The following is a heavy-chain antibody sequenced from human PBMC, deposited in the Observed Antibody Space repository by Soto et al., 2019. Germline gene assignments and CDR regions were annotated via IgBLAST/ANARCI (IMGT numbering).Heavy chain of an antibody. CDR2: IYYSGST. CDR3: ARDGGYSGYDQRPFDY. V-gene: IGHV4-59*01. D-gene: IGHD5-12*01. Sequence: SETLSLTCTVSGGSISSYYWSWIRQPPGKGLEWIGYIYYSGSTNYNPSLKSRVTISVDTSRNQFSLKLSSVTAADTAVYYCARDGGYSGYDQRPFDYWGQGTLVTVS. CDR1: GGSISSYY. J-gene: IGHJ4*02.